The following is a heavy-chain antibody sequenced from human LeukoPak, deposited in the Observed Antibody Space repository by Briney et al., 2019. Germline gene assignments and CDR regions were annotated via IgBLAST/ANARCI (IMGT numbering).Heavy chain of an antibody. CDR1: GYTFTSYY. D-gene: IGHD3-22*01. CDR2: INPSGGRT. CDR3: ARENYYDSTGYKSDY. Sequence: GASVKVSCKASGYTFTSYYMHWVRQAPGQGLYWVGMINPSGGRTAYAQKLQGRVTITRGMSTTTVYMELSSLRSEDTAVYYCARENYYDSTGYKSDYWGQGTLVTVSS. J-gene: IGHJ4*02. V-gene: IGHV1-46*04.